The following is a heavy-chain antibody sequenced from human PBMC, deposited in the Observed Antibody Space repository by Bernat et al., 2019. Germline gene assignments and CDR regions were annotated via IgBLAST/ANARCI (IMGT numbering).Heavy chain of an antibody. Sequence: LVESGGGVVQPGRSLRLSCAASGFTFSSYGMHWVRQAPGKGLEWVAVISYDGSNKYYADSVKGRFTISRDNSKNTLYLQMNSLRAEDTAVYYCANSFTIFGVVNPINFDYWGQGTLVTVSS. CDR1: GFTFSSYG. J-gene: IGHJ4*02. V-gene: IGHV3-30*18. CDR3: ANSFTIFGVVNPINFDY. D-gene: IGHD3-3*01. CDR2: ISYDGSNK.